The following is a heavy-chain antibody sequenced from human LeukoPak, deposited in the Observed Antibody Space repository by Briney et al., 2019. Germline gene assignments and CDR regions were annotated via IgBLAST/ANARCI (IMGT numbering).Heavy chain of an antibody. V-gene: IGHV4-39*01. Sequence: SETLSLTCTVSGGSISSGSYYWGWIRQPPGKGLEWIGSIYYSGSTYYNPSLKSRVTISVDTSKNQFSLKLSSVTAADTAVYYCARVTHCGGDCYREDASDYWGQGALVTVSS. J-gene: IGHJ4*02. D-gene: IGHD2-21*02. CDR3: ARVTHCGGDCYREDASDY. CDR2: IYYSGST. CDR1: GGSISSGSYY.